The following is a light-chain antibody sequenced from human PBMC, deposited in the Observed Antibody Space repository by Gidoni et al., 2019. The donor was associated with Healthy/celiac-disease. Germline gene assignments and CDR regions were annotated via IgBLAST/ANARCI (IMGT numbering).Light chain of an antibody. Sequence: IRVTQSPSPLSASTGDRVTITCRASQGISSYLAWYQQKPGKAPKLLLYAASTLQSGVTSRFSGSGSGTDFTLTLSCLQSEDFATYYCQQYYSYPWTFGQGTKVEIK. CDR3: QQYYSYPWT. CDR2: AAS. V-gene: IGKV1-8*01. CDR1: QGISSY. J-gene: IGKJ1*01.